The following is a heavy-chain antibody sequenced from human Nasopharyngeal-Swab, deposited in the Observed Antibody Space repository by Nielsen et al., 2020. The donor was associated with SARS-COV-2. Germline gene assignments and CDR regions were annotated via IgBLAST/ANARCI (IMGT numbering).Heavy chain of an antibody. CDR2: ISGSGGST. CDR1: GFTFSSYA. D-gene: IGHD2-2*01. V-gene: IGHV3-23*01. J-gene: IGHJ6*02. CDR3: AKDLNSEGYCSSTSCYVLDYYGMDV. Sequence: GGSLRLSCAASGFTFSSYAMSLVRQAPGKGLEWVSAISGSGGSTYYADSVKGRFTISRDNSKNTLYLQMNSLRAEDTAVYYCAKDLNSEGYCSSTSCYVLDYYGMDVWGQGTTVTVSS.